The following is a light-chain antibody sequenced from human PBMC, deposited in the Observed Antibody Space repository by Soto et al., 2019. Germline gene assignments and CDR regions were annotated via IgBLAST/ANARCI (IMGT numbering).Light chain of an antibody. CDR3: SSYAGGYNLRV. CDR2: EVS. Sequence: QSVLTQPPSASGSPGQSVTISCTGTSSDVGDYNYVSWYQQHPGRAPKLVIYEVSKRPSGVPDRFSGSKSGNTASLTVSGLQPEDEAEYYCSSYAGGYNLRVFGIGNKVTV. V-gene: IGLV2-8*01. CDR1: SSDVGDYNY. J-gene: IGLJ1*01.